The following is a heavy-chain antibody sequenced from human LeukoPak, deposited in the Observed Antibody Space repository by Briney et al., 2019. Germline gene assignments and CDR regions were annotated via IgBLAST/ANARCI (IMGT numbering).Heavy chain of an antibody. V-gene: IGHV1-69*13. J-gene: IGHJ6*02. D-gene: IGHD2-2*02. CDR1: GGTFSNYA. Sequence: SVTVSCKASGGTFSNYAISWVRQAPGQGLEWMGGIIPIFGTAIYAQNFQDRVTITADESPSTAYMELSGLRSEDTAVYYCARENCNSTSCYTRYYYGIDVWGQGTTVTVSS. CDR3: ARENCNSTSCYTRYYYGIDV. CDR2: IIPIFGTA.